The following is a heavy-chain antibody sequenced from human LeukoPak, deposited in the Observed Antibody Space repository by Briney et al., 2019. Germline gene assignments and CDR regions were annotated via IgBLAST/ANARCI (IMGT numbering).Heavy chain of an antibody. V-gene: IGHV4-59*08. J-gene: IGHJ6*02. CDR1: GGSISSYY. CDR2: IYYSGST. CDR3: ARSSYGMDV. Sequence: SETLSLTCTVSGGSISSYYWSWIRQPPGKGLEWIGYIYYSGSTNYNPSLKSRVTISVDTSKNQFSLKLSSVTAADTAVYYCARSSYGMDVWGQGTTVTVSS.